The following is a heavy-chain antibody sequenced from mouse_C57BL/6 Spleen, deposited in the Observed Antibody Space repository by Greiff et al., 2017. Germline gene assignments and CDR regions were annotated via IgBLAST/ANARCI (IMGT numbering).Heavy chain of an antibody. Sequence: VKVVESGPGLVQPSQSLSITCTVSGFSLTSYGVHWVRQSPGKGLEWLGVIWSGGSTDYNAAFISRLSISKDNSKSQVFFKMNSLQADDTAIYYCARHYDYDLYAMDYWGQGTSVTVSS. CDR3: ARHYDYDLYAMDY. CDR2: IWSGGST. D-gene: IGHD2-4*01. CDR1: GFSLTSYG. J-gene: IGHJ4*01. V-gene: IGHV2-2*01.